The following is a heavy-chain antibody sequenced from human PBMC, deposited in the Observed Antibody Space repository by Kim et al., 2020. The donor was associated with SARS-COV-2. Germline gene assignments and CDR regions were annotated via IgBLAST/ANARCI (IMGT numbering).Heavy chain of an antibody. CDR1: GGSLSSENYY. Sequence: SETLSLTCIVSGGSLSSENYYWGWIRQPPGKGLEWIGSIFYTGSTYSNPSLMSRVTLSVDASKTQFSLKVNSVTAADTAVYYCARQTLTMIVIDMWGQG. CDR3: ARQTLTMIVIDM. CDR2: IFYTGST. D-gene: IGHD3-22*01. V-gene: IGHV4-39*01. J-gene: IGHJ3*01.